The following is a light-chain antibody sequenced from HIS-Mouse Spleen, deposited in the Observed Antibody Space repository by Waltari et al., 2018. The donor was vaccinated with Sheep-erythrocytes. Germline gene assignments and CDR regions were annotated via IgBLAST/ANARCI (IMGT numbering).Light chain of an antibody. Sequence: MVLTKSQLSLPSPPGGRPSFPAGPSQSPFLSNGYNYLDWYLQKPGQSPQLLIYLGSNRASGVPDRFSGSGSGTDFTLKISRVEAEDVGVYYCMQALQTATFGGGTKVEIK. J-gene: IGKJ4*01. CDR2: LGS. CDR1: QSPFLSNGYNY. V-gene: IGKV2-28*01. CDR3: MQALQTAT.